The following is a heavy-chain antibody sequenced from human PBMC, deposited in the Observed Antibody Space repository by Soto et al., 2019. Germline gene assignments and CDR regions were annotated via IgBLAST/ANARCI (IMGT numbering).Heavy chain of an antibody. V-gene: IGHV3-23*01. CDR3: AKDLMVRGDITTFDY. Sequence: EVQLLESGGGLVQPGGSLRLSCAASGFTFSSYAMSWVRQAPGKGLEWVSAISGSGGSTYYADSVKGRFTISRDNPKNRRYLQMNSLSAEDTAVYYCAKDLMVRGDITTFDYWCQGTLVTVSS. D-gene: IGHD3-10*01. J-gene: IGHJ4*02. CDR1: GFTFSSYA. CDR2: ISGSGGST.